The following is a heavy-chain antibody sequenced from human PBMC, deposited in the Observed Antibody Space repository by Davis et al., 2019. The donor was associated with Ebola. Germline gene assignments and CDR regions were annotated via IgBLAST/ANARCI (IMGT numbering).Heavy chain of an antibody. CDR3: ARKFSSAWYLDN. CDR2: MSYDGKYK. V-gene: IGHV3-30*03. CDR1: GFNFHMFA. D-gene: IGHD6-13*01. J-gene: IGHJ4*02. Sequence: GGSLRLSCAASGFNFHMFAMHWVRLAPGKGLEWVSVMSYDGKYKYYADSVRGRFTISRDDSKNTVHLDMNSLGVDDTAVYYCARKFSSAWYLDNWGQGTLVTVSS.